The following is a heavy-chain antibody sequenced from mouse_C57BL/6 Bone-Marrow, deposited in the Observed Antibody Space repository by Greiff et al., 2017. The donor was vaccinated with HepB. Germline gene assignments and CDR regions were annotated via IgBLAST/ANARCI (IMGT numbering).Heavy chain of an antibody. CDR2: IHPNSGST. V-gene: IGHV1-64*01. CDR1: GYTFTSYW. D-gene: IGHD2-14*01. J-gene: IGHJ2*01. Sequence: QVQLQQSGAELVKPGASVKLSCKASGYTFTSYWMHWVKQRPGQGLEWIGMIHPNSGSTNYNEKFKSKATLTVDKSSSTAYMQLSSLTSEDSAVYYCAYWYVYYFDYWGQGTTLTVSS. CDR3: AYWYVYYFDY.